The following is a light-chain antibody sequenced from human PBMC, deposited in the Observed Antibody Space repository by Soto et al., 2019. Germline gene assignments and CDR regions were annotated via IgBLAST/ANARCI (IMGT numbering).Light chain of an antibody. Sequence: QSVLTQPASVSGSPGQSITISCTGTSSDVGSYNLVSWYQQHPGKAPKLMIYEGSKRPSGISSRFSGSKSGNTASLTISGLQAEDEADFYCCSYASSGTYVFGTGPKVTVL. CDR2: EGS. J-gene: IGLJ1*01. CDR1: SSDVGSYNL. CDR3: CSYASSGTYV. V-gene: IGLV2-23*01.